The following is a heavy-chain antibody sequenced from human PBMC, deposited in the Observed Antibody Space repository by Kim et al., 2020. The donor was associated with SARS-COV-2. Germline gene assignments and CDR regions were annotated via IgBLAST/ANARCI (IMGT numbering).Heavy chain of an antibody. CDR1: GGSISSGGYY. CDR3: ARGVEYEVRGPGVDY. D-gene: IGHD3-10*01. J-gene: IGHJ4*02. V-gene: IGHV4-31*03. Sequence: SETLSLTCTVSGGSISSGGYYWSWIRQHPGKGLEWIGYIYYSGSTYYNPSLKSRVTISVDTSKNQFSLKLSSVTAADTAVYYCARGVEYEVRGPGVDYWGQGTLVTVSS. CDR2: IYYSGST.